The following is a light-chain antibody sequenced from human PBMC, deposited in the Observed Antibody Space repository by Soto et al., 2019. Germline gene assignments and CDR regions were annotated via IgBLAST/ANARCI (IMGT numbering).Light chain of an antibody. CDR2: GAS. V-gene: IGKV3-15*01. Sequence: EIVITQSPSTLSVSPGERATLSCRASQSVSSNLAWYQQKPGQAPRLLIYGASTRATGIPARFSGSGSGTEFTLTITRLEPEDFAVYYCQQYGSSPRTFGQGTRLEIK. CDR1: QSVSSN. CDR3: QQYGSSPRT. J-gene: IGKJ5*01.